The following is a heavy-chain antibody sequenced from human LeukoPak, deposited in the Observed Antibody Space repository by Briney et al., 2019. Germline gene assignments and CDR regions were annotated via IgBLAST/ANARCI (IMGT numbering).Heavy chain of an antibody. J-gene: IGHJ4*02. D-gene: IGHD2-8*01. CDR1: DYTFTNYG. CDR2: ISAYNGRT. Sequence: ASVKVSCKASDYTFTNYGVSWVRQAPGQGLEWMGWISAYNGRTYYAQKFQGRVTVTTDTSTSTAYMDLRSLRSDDTAVYYCARTNLDCKNGVCYDYWGQGTPVTVSS. V-gene: IGHV1-18*01. CDR3: ARTNLDCKNGVCYDY.